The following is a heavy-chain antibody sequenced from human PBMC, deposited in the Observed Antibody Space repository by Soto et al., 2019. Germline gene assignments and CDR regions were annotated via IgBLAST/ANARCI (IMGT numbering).Heavy chain of an antibody. Sequence: QVQLQESGPGLVKPSETLSLTCTVSGGSISSYYWSWIRQPPGKGLEWIGYIYYSGSNNYNPSLKSRVTISVDTSQTPFSLTLTSVTAADTAVYYCAGSYGPTFDYWGQVTLVTVSS. V-gene: IGHV4-59*01. CDR3: AGSYGPTFDY. CDR1: GGSISSYY. CDR2: IYYSGSN. D-gene: IGHD3-10*01. J-gene: IGHJ4*02.